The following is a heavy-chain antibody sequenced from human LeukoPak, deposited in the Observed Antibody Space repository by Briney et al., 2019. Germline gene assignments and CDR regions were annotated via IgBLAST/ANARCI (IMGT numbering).Heavy chain of an antibody. Sequence: ASVKVSCKASGYTFTSYYMHWVRQAPGQGLEWMGIINPSGGSTSNAQKFQGRVTMTRDTSTSTVYMELSSLRSEDTAVYYCARDGGYSPKCYYGMDVWGQGTTVTVSS. D-gene: IGHD5-18*01. CDR2: INPSGGST. CDR3: ARDGGYSPKCYYGMDV. CDR1: GYTFTSYY. J-gene: IGHJ6*02. V-gene: IGHV1-46*01.